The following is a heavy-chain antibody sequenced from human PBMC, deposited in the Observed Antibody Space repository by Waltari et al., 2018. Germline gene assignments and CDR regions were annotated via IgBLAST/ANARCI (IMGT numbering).Heavy chain of an antibody. J-gene: IGHJ4*02. V-gene: IGHV4-38-2*01. CDR3: VAYLPDWGRGRDY. Sequence: QVQLQESGPGLVKPAETLSLTCAVSGHSISSTYYWGWIRQSPGKGLEWIANIYHNGKTYYNPSLKSRVTISLDTSKNRFSLNLRSVTAADTALYYCVAYLPDWGRGRDYWGQGVLVTVSS. D-gene: IGHD7-27*01. CDR2: IYHNGKT. CDR1: GHSISSTYY.